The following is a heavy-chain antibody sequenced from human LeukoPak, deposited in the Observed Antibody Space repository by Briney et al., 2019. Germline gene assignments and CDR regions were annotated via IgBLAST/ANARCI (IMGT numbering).Heavy chain of an antibody. Sequence: GGSLRLSCAASGFSFSMHWMTWVRQAPGKGPEWVANIKEDGSAKYHTDSVKGRFTISRDNVKNSLYLQMDSLRAEDTAVYYCALPTLLTVMPIYYMDLWGKGTTVIVSS. J-gene: IGHJ6*03. CDR2: IKEDGSAK. CDR1: GFSFSMHW. CDR3: ALPTLLTVMPIYYMDL. D-gene: IGHD2-2*01. V-gene: IGHV3-7*01.